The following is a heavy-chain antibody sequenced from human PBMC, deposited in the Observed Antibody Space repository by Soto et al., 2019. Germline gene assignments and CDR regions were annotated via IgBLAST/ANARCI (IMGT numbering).Heavy chain of an antibody. CDR3: AKAGYYGSGSYDAY. J-gene: IGHJ4*02. CDR2: ISYDGSNK. Sequence: QVQLVESGGGVVQPGRSLRLSCAASGFTFSSYGMHWVRQAPGKGLEWVAVISYDGSNKYYADSVKGRFPISRDNSKDTLYLQMNSLRAEDTAVYYWAKAGYYGSGSYDAYWGQGTLVTVSA. V-gene: IGHV3-30*18. CDR1: GFTFSSYG. D-gene: IGHD3-10*01.